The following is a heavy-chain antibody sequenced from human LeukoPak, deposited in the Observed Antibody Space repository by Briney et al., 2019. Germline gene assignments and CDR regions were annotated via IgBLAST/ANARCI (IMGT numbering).Heavy chain of an antibody. D-gene: IGHD1-26*01. CDR3: AKHGGSYPYNWVDP. V-gene: IGHV3-23*01. CDR2: ISGSGGST. CDR1: GFTFSSYA. Sequence: GGSLRLSCAASGFTFSSYAMSWVRQAPGKGLEWVSGISGSGGSTYYADTVKGRFTISRDNSKNTLYLQMNSLRAEDTAVYYCAKHGGSYPYNWVDPWGQGTLVTVSS. J-gene: IGHJ5*02.